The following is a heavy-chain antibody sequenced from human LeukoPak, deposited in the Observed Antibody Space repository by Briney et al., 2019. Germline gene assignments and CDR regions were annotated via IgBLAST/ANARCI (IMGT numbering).Heavy chain of an antibody. V-gene: IGHV3-30*04. J-gene: IGHJ4*02. D-gene: IGHD6-19*01. CDR2: ISYNETNK. CDR1: GFIFNNYA. Sequence: PGGSLRLSCTASGFIFNNYAMHWVRRAPGKGLEWVALISYNETNKYYPDSVKGRFTISGDSSKNTVYLQMGSLRADDTAVYYCARVGGSGWYGYIDYWGQGTLVRVSS. CDR3: ARVGGSGWYGYIDY.